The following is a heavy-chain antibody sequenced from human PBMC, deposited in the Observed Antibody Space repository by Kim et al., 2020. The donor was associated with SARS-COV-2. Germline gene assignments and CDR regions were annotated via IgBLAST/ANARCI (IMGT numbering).Heavy chain of an antibody. CDR3: TTAAAGTGKVDY. CDR1: GFTFNNAW. V-gene: IGHV3-15*01. D-gene: IGHD6-13*01. Sequence: GGSLRLSCAASGFTFNNAWMSWVRQAPGKGLEWVGRIKSKSDGGTTDYAAPVKGRFTISRDDSKNTLNLQMNSLKTEDTAVYYCTTAAAGTGKVDYWGQGTLVTVSS. CDR2: IKSKSDGGTT. J-gene: IGHJ4*02.